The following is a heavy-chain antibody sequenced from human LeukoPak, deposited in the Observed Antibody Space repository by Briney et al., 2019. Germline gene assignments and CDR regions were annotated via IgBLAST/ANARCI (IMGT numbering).Heavy chain of an antibody. CDR1: GGSISTYY. CDR3: ARPYYYDSSGYYQDAFDI. CDR2: IYDSGST. D-gene: IGHD3-22*01. Sequence: SETLSLTCTVSGGSISTYYWSWIRQPPGKGLEWIGYIYDSGSTNYNASLKSRVTISVDTSKNQFSLKLSSVTAADTAVYYCARPYYYDSSGYYQDAFDIWGQGTMVTVSS. J-gene: IGHJ3*02. V-gene: IGHV4-59*01.